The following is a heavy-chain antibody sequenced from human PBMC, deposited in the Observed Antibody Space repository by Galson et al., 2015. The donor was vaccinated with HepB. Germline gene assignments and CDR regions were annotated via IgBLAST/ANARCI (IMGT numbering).Heavy chain of an antibody. Sequence: TLSLTCTVSGGSISSSNYYWGWIRQPPGKGLEWIGSIYYSGSTYYNPSLKSRVTISVDTSKNQFSLKLSSVTAADTAVYYCVRAPSDSGWDIFYFDYWGQGTLVTVSS. J-gene: IGHJ4*02. CDR1: GGSISSSNYY. CDR2: IYYSGST. CDR3: VRAPSDSGWDIFYFDY. D-gene: IGHD6-19*01. V-gene: IGHV4-39*07.